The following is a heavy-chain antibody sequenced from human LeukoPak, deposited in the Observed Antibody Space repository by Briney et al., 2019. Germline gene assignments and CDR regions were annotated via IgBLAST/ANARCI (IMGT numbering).Heavy chain of an antibody. CDR3: ARVEREPTWTIDY. D-gene: IGHD1-26*01. J-gene: IGHJ4*02. Sequence: GGSLRLSCAASGFTFGSYSMNWVRQAPGKGLEWVSSISSSSSYIYYADSVKGRFTISRDNAKNSLYLQMNSLRAEDTAVYYCARVEREPTWTIDYWGQGTLVTVSS. V-gene: IGHV3-21*01. CDR2: ISSSSSYI. CDR1: GFTFGSYS.